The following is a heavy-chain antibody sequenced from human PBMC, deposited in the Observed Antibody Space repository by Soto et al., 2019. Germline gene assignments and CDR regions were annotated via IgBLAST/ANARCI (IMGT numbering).Heavy chain of an antibody. CDR2: TSSDGSNK. D-gene: IGHD5-12*01. J-gene: IGHJ4*02. CDR1: GFTFSNYV. V-gene: IGHV3-30-3*01. CDR3: ARGGINSSYDYYFDY. Sequence: QVQLVESGGGVVQPGRSLRVSCVASGFTFSNYVIHWLRQAPGKGLEWVAVTSSDGSNKYYADSVKGRFTISRDNYKNTLFLQMNSLRPEDTSIYYCARGGINSSYDYYFDYWGQGTLDTVSS.